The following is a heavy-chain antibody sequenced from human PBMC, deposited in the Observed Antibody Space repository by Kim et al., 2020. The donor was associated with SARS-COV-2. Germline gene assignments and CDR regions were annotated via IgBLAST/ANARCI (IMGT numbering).Heavy chain of an antibody. CDR3: VGENGARGEGPVYGMDV. CDR2: INEDGSEE. Sequence: GGSLRLSCAASGFTFSSYWMNWVRQAPGKGLEWVANINEDGSEEYYVDSVKGRFTISRDNAKNSLYLQMNSLSVEDTAVYYCVGENGARGEGPVYGMDVWGQGTTVTVSS. D-gene: IGHD3-10*01. V-gene: IGHV3-7*03. CDR1: GFTFSSYW. J-gene: IGHJ6*02.